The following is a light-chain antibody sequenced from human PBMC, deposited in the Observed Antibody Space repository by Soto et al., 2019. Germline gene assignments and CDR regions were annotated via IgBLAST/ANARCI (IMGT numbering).Light chain of an antibody. CDR3: SSYTSGSTPV. J-gene: IGLJ1*01. V-gene: IGLV2-14*01. CDR2: DVS. Sequence: QSALTQPASVSGSPGQSITISCTGTSSDVGGYNYVSWYQQHPGKAPKLMIYDVSNRPSGVSNRFSGSKSGNTASLTISGLQAEDEVYNNCSSYTSGSTPVFGTGTKLTVL. CDR1: SSDVGGYNY.